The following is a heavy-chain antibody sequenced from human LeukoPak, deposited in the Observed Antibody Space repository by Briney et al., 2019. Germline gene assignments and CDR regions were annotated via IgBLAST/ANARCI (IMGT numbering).Heavy chain of an antibody. CDR3: ARGRDPY. V-gene: IGHV4-34*01. CDR2: INHSGST. D-gene: IGHD5-24*01. J-gene: IGHJ4*02. CDR1: GGAFSGYY. Sequence: SETLSLTCAVYGGAFSGYYWTWIRQPPGRGLEWIGEINHSGSTNYNPSLKSRVTISVDTSKSQFSPKLNSVTAADTAMYYCARGRDPYWGQGTLVTVSS.